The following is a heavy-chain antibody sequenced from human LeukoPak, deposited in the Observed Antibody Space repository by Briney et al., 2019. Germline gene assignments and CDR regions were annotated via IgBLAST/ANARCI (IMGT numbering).Heavy chain of an antibody. CDR1: GFTFSSHG. D-gene: IGHD3-10*01. Sequence: PGGSLRLSCAVSGFTFSSHGFTWVHQVPGKGLEWVSAIEISGDTFYADSVKGRFTISRDNSKDTLYLQLNSLRAEDTAVYYCASEIRPNDYWGQGTLVTVSS. J-gene: IGHJ4*02. CDR2: IEISGDT. CDR3: ASEIRPNDY. V-gene: IGHV3-23*01.